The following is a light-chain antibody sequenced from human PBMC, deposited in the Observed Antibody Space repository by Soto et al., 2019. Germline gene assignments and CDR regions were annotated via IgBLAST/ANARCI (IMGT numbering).Light chain of an antibody. Sequence: EIVMTQSPATLSVSPGERATLSCRASLSVTSNFAWYQQKPGQAPRLLIYGASTRATAFPASFSGNGSGTEFTITISSLQSEDFAVYCGQQYNDWHPYTFGQGTKLEIK. V-gene: IGKV3-15*01. CDR3: QQYNDWHPYT. CDR2: GAS. J-gene: IGKJ2*01. CDR1: LSVTSN.